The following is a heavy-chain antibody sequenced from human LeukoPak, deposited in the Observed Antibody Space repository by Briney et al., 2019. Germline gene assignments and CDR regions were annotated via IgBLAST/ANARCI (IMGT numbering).Heavy chain of an antibody. V-gene: IGHV3-69-1*01. CDR3: ARGGNYGGSLYAAWFFDV. CDR1: GFTFSSYC. CDR2: ISTGTTV. D-gene: IGHD2-15*01. J-gene: IGHJ2*01. Sequence: PGGSLRLSCAASGFTFSSYCLNWVRQAPGEGLEWISYISTGTTVHYADSVKGRFTISRDNAKDSLYLQMNSLRAEDTAVYYCARGGNYGGSLYAAWFFDVWGRGTLVTVSS.